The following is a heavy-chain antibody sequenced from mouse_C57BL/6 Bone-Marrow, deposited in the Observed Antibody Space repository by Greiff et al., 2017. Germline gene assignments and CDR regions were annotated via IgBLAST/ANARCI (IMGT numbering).Heavy chain of an antibody. CDR3: ARESGQRRLGDAMDY. D-gene: IGHD3-2*02. CDR1: GYTFTGYW. Sequence: VQLQQSGAELMKPGASVKLSCKATGYTFTGYWIEWVKQRPGHGLEWIGEILPGSGSTNYNEKFKGQATFTADPSSNTAYMQLSSLTTEDSAIYYGARESGQRRLGDAMDYWGQGTSVTVSS. J-gene: IGHJ4*01. CDR2: ILPGSGST. V-gene: IGHV1-9*01.